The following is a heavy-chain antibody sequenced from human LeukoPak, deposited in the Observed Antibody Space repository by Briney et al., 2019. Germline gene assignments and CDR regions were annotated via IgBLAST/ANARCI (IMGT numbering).Heavy chain of an antibody. J-gene: IGHJ4*02. CDR3: AKRGVVIRVFLVGYHKEAYYFDS. CDR2: ISGSGGGT. Sequence: GSLRLSCAVSGITLSNYGMSWVRQAPGKGLEWIAGISGSGGGTNYADSVKGWFPIPRDNPKNTLYLHMHRLSAEDTAVYFCAKRGVVIRVFLVGYHKEAYYFDSWGQGALVTVSS. V-gene: IGHV3-23*01. D-gene: IGHD3-10*01. CDR1: GITLSNYG.